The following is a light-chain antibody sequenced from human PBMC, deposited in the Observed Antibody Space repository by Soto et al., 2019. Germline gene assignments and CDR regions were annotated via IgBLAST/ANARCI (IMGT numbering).Light chain of an antibody. J-gene: IGKJ4*01. CDR3: MQGTDLPRLT. CDR1: QSLVYSDGNTY. CDR2: KVS. Sequence: DVVMTQSLLSLPVTLGQPASISCRSSQSLVYSDGNTYLNWFHQRPGQSPRRLIYKVSNRDSGGPDRFSGSVSGTDFTLKISRVEAEDVGFYYCMQGTDLPRLTFAGGTKVEIK. V-gene: IGKV2-30*01.